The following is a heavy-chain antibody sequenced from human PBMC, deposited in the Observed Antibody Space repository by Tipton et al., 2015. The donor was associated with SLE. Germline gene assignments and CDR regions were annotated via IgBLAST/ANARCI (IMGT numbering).Heavy chain of an antibody. V-gene: IGHV3-7*01. Sequence: SLRLSCAASGFTFSSYAMHWVRQAPGKGLEWVANIKQDGSEKYYVDSVKGRFTISRDNAKSSLYLQMNSLRAEDTAVYYCARDRPNWGYYYYGLDVWGQGTTVTVS. D-gene: IGHD7-27*01. CDR3: ARDRPNWGYYYYGLDV. CDR1: GFTFSSYA. CDR2: IKQDGSEK. J-gene: IGHJ6*02.